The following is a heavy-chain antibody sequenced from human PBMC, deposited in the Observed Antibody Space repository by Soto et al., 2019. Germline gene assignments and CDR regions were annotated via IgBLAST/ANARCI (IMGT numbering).Heavy chain of an antibody. CDR2: INPNSGGT. J-gene: IGHJ6*02. Sequence: GASVKVSCKASGYTFTGYYMHWVRQAPGQGLEWMGWINPNSGGTNYAQKFQGRVTMTRDTSISTAYMELSRLRSDDTAVYYCARVMTYYYDSSGAMDVWGQGTTVTVS. CDR1: GYTFTGYY. D-gene: IGHD3-22*01. CDR3: ARVMTYYYDSSGAMDV. V-gene: IGHV1-2*02.